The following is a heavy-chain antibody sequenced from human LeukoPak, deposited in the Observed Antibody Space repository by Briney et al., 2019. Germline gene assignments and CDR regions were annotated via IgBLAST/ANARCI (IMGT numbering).Heavy chain of an antibody. D-gene: IGHD2-2*01. Sequence: ASVKVSCKASGYTFTSYDINWVRQATGQGLEWMGWMNPNSGNTGYAQKFQGRVTMTRNTSISTAYMELSSLRSEDTAVYYCARGRVVEPAAMAVGSDWFDPWGQGTLVTVSS. CDR3: ARGRVVEPAAMAVGSDWFDP. CDR1: GYTFTSYD. V-gene: IGHV1-8*01. CDR2: MNPNSGNT. J-gene: IGHJ5*02.